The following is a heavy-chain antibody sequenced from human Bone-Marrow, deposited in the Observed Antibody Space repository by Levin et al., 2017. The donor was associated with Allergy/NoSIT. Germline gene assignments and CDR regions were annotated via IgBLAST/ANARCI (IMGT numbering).Heavy chain of an antibody. CDR2: ISYDGGNK. V-gene: IGHV3-30*03. D-gene: IGHD4-23*01. J-gene: IGHJ4*02. CDR3: ARDDYGGNSCFDY. CDR1: GFTFSSYG. Sequence: SCAASGFTFSSYGMHWVRQAPGKGLEWVALISYDGGNKYYADSVKGRFTISRDDSKNTVYLQMNSLRAEDTSVYFCARDDYGGNSCFDYWGQGTLVTVSS.